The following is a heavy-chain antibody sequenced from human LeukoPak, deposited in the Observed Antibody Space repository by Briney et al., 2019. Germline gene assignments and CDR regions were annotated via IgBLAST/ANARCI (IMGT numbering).Heavy chain of an antibody. CDR3: STDSGRSYFYFDF. V-gene: IGHV1-24*01. J-gene: IGHJ4*02. Sequence: ASVKVSCKVSGFGLSVLSIHWMRQAPGKGLEWVGGIRPETGEPIFAQKFRGRATITEDTFTDTGYLELRGLTSEDTAVYYCSTDSGRSYFYFDFWGQGTLVTVS. CDR2: IRPETGEP. D-gene: IGHD3-10*01. CDR1: GFGLSVLS.